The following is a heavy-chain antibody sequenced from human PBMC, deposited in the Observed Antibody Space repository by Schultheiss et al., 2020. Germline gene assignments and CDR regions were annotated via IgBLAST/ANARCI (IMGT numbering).Heavy chain of an antibody. D-gene: IGHD3-10*01. V-gene: IGHV3-23*01. CDR1: GFHLSSSA. J-gene: IGHJ4*02. Sequence: GGSLRLSCAASGFHLSSSAMTWVRLAPGKGLEWVSAISGSGGSTYNADSVKGRVTISRDNSKNTVLLQMNSLRAEDTAVYYCAKDAGVYWGQGTLVTVSS. CDR2: ISGSGGST. CDR3: AKDAGVY.